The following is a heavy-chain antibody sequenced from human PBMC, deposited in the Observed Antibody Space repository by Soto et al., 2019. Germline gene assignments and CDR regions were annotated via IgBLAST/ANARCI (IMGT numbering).Heavy chain of an antibody. V-gene: IGHV3-33*01. D-gene: IGHD3-10*01. J-gene: IGHJ6*02. Sequence: GGSLRLSCAASGFTFSSYGMHWVRQAPGKGLEWVAVIWYDGSNKYYADSVKGRFTISRDNSKNTLYLQMNSLRAEDTAVYYCARDVGSGLYYYYGMDVWGQGTTVTVSS. CDR3: ARDVGSGLYYYYGMDV. CDR2: IWYDGSNK. CDR1: GFTFSSYG.